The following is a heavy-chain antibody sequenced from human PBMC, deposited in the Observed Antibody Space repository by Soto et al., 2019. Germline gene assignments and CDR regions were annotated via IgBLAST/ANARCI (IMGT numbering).Heavy chain of an antibody. J-gene: IGHJ3*01. CDR3: ARGDRGGFDL. CDR2: ISYDGSNK. Sequence: GGSLRLSCAASGFTFSSYGMHWVRQAPGKGLEWVAVISYDGSNKYYADSVKGRFTISRDNAKNAIFLQMTSLRVDDTAVYFCARGDRGGFDLWGQGTMVTVSS. V-gene: IGHV3-30*03. D-gene: IGHD3-10*01. CDR1: GFTFSSYG.